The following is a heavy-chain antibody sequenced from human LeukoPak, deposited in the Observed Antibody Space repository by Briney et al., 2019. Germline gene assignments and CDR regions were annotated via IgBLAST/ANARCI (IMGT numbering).Heavy chain of an antibody. V-gene: IGHV3-23*01. CDR1: GXTFSSYD. J-gene: IGHJ4*02. CDR3: AKDGEYCGSTTCYSDY. D-gene: IGHD2-2*01. Sequence: GGSLRLSCAASGXTFSSYDVIWVRQAPGKGREWVSAISGRGGSTFYSDSVKGRLTISGDNSKNTLYLQMDSLRAEDTAVYYCAKDGEYCGSTTCYSDYWGQGNLVTVSS. CDR2: ISGRGGST.